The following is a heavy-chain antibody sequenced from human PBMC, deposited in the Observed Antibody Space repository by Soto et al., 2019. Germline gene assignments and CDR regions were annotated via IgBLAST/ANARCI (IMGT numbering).Heavy chain of an antibody. CDR2: ISAYYGNT. J-gene: IGHJ6*03. V-gene: IGHV1-18*01. CDR1: GYTFTSYG. Sequence: ASVKVSCKASGYTFTSYGISWVRQAPGQGLEWMGWISAYYGNTNYAQKLQGRVTMTTDTSTSTAYMELRSLRSDDTAVYYCARAIVATRYYYYYMDVWDKGTTVTGFS. D-gene: IGHD5-12*01. CDR3: ARAIVATRYYYYYMDV.